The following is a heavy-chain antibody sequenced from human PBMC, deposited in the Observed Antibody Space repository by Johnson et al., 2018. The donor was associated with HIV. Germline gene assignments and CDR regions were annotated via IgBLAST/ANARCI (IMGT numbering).Heavy chain of an antibody. CDR1: GFTFSSYV. V-gene: IGHV3-30*18. J-gene: IGHJ3*02. D-gene: IGHD3-10*01. CDR3: AKGRIYGAFAFDI. Sequence: QVQLVESGGGVVQPGRSLRLSCAASGFTFSSYVMHWVRQAPGKGLEWVAVISYDGSEKYYVDSVKGRFTISRDNSKNTLNLQMNSLRPEDTAVYYCAKGRIYGAFAFDIWGQGTMVTVSS. CDR2: ISYDGSEK.